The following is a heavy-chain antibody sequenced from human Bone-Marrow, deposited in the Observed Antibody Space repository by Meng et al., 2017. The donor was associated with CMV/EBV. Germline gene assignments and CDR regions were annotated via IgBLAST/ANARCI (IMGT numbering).Heavy chain of an antibody. V-gene: IGHV4-34*01. Sequence: SETLSLTCAVYGGSFSGYYWSWIRQPPGKGLEWIGEINHSGSTNYNPSLKSRVTISVDTSKNQFSLNLNSVTAADTAVYYCARVGSLFSSSSDYWFDPWGQGTLVTVSS. CDR2: INHSGST. CDR3: ARVGSLFSSSSDYWFDP. CDR1: GGSFSGYY. D-gene: IGHD6-6*01. J-gene: IGHJ5*02.